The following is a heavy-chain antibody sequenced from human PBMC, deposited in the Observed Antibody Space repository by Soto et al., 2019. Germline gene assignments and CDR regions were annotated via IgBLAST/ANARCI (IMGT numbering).Heavy chain of an antibody. Sequence: QVQLVQSGAEVKKPGSSVKVSCNASGGTFSSYAISWVRQAPGQGLEWMGGIIPIFGTANYAQKFQGRVTITADESTSTAYMELSSLRSEDTAVYYCARSEGDKLDRPNYYYGMDDWGQGTTVTVSS. CDR1: GGTFSSYA. CDR2: IIPIFGTA. V-gene: IGHV1-69*01. D-gene: IGHD3-16*01. CDR3: ARSEGDKLDRPNYYYGMDD. J-gene: IGHJ6*02.